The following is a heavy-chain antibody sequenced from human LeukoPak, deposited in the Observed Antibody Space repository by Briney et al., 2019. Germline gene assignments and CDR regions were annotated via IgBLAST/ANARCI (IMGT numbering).Heavy chain of an antibody. Sequence: GGSLRLSCAASGFTFSSYGMHWVRQAPGKGLEWVAVIWYDGSNKYYADSVKGRFTISRDNSKNTLYLQMNSLRAEDTAAYYCARDYTEGSSWYNWFDPWGQGTLVTVSS. CDR2: IWYDGSNK. J-gene: IGHJ5*02. CDR3: ARDYTEGSSWYNWFDP. CDR1: GFTFSSYG. V-gene: IGHV3-33*01. D-gene: IGHD6-13*01.